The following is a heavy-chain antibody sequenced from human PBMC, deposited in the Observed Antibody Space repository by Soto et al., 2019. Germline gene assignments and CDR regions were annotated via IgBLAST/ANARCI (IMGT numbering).Heavy chain of an antibody. CDR2: MNPNSGKT. V-gene: IGHV1-8*01. D-gene: IGHD4-17*01. CDR1: GYTFTSYD. Sequence: QVQLVQSGAEVKKPGASVKVSCKASGYTFTSYDINWVRQATGQGLEWMGWMNPNSGKTGYAQKSQGRVTMTRITSISTAYIELSSLRSEDTAVYYCALSGDDYEYFDYWGQGTLVTVSS. J-gene: IGHJ4*02. CDR3: ALSGDDYEYFDY.